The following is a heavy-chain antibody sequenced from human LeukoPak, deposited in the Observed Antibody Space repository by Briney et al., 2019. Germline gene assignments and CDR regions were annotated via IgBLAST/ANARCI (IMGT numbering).Heavy chain of an antibody. Sequence: SETLSLTCAVYGGSFSGYYWSWIRQPPGKGLEWIGEINHSGSTNYNPSLKSRVTISVDTSKSQFSLKLSSVTAADTAVYYCARRKRSGCSSTSSVLNCFDPWGQGTMVTVSS. CDR2: INHSGST. CDR1: GGSFSGYY. D-gene: IGHD2-2*01. V-gene: IGHV4-34*01. CDR3: ARRKRSGCSSTSSVLNCFDP. J-gene: IGHJ5*02.